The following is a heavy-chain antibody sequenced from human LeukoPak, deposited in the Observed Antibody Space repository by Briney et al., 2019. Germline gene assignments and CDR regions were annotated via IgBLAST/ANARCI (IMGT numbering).Heavy chain of an antibody. CDR2: IWYDGNSK. J-gene: IGHJ5*02. CDR3: AKDRSGTWSYDL. V-gene: IGHV3-30*18. Sequence: QPGRSLRLSCAASGFTFSSYAMHWARQAPGKGLEWVTIIWYDGNSKHYADSVKGRFTISRDNSKSTLYLQMDSLRVEDTAVYYCAKDRSGTWSYDLWGQGTLVTVSS. CDR1: GFTFSSYA. D-gene: IGHD2-15*01.